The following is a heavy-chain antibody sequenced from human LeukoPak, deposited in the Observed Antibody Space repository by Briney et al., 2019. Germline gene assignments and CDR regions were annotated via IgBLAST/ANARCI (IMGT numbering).Heavy chain of an antibody. CDR2: IIPIFGTA. D-gene: IGHD3-16*02. J-gene: IGHJ4*02. V-gene: IGHV1-69*01. CDR1: GGTFSSYA. CDR3: ARAGDYVWGSYRSYFDY. Sequence: SVKVSCKASGGTFSSYAISWVRQAPGQGLEWMGGIIPIFGTANYAQKFQGRVTITADESTSTAYMELSSLRSEDTAVYYCARAGDYVWGSYRSYFDYWGQGTLVTVSP.